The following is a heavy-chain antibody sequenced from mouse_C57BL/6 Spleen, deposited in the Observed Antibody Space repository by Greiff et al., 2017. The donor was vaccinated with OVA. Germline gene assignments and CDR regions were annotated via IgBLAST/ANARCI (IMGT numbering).Heavy chain of an antibody. J-gene: IGHJ4*01. D-gene: IGHD1-1*01. Sequence: VQLQQSGPELVKPGDSVKISCKASGYSFTGYFMNWVMQSHGKSLEWIGRINPYNGDTFYNQKFKGKATLTVDKSSSTAHMELRSLTSEDSAVYYCARDTTVRGAMDYWGQGTSVTVSS. CDR2: INPYNGDT. CDR3: ARDTTVRGAMDY. CDR1: GYSFTGYF. V-gene: IGHV1-20*01.